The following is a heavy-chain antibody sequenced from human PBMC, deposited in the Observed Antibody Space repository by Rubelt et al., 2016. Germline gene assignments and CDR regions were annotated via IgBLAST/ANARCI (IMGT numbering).Heavy chain of an antibody. J-gene: IGHJ5*02. CDR1: GFSFNIYE. V-gene: IGHV3-48*03. Sequence: EVQLVESGGGLVQPGGSLRLSCSASGFSFNIYEMNWVRQAPGKGLEWVSYISASGGARYHAERVKGRFTGARDNAKNLLYLQMNNVTDDETAVYYCVRDEYGVGGDPWGQGTLVTVSS. CDR2: ISASGGAR. D-gene: IGHD2/OR15-2a*01. CDR3: VRDEYGVGGDP.